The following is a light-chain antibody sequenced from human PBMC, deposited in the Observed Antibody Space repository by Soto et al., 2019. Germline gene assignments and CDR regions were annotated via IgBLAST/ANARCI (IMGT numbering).Light chain of an antibody. CDR3: QQHYIHWT. CDR2: DAS. J-gene: IGKJ1*01. Sequence: DIQVTQSPSTLSASGGDRVTITCRASHNINRLLACYQQKPGKAPQLLIYDASTLESGVPSRFSGSGSGTEFTLSISSLQPDDFATYYCQQHYIHWTFGQGTKVDIK. V-gene: IGKV1-5*01. CDR1: HNINRL.